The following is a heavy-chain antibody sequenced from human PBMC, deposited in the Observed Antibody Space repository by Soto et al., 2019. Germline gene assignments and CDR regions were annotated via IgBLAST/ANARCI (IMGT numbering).Heavy chain of an antibody. V-gene: IGHV4-31*03. CDR1: GGSISSGGYY. D-gene: IGHD3-22*01. J-gene: IGHJ3*02. Sequence: QVQLQESGPGLVKPSQTLSLICTVSGGSISSGGYYWSWVRQLPGQGLEWIGYIYNTGTTSYNPSLSSRVTISVDTSKNQFSLDLTSLTAADTAVYYCARDGWNYYDSSGYHDAFDIWGQGTLVIVSS. CDR2: IYNTGTT. CDR3: ARDGWNYYDSSGYHDAFDI.